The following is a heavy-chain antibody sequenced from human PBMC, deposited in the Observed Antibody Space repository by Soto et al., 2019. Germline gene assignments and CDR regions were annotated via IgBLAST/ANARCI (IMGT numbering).Heavy chain of an antibody. V-gene: IGHV3-21*01. D-gene: IGHD1-20*01. CDR2: ITSGRTYI. CDR1: GFTFTAYN. J-gene: IGHJ5*02. CDR3: ARGYNGP. Sequence: LRLSCAASGFTFTAYNMNWVRQAPGKGLEWVSSITSGRTYIYYAESVKGRFTISRGNAKKSLYLQMNSLRVEDTAMYYCARGYNGPWGQGTLVTVSS.